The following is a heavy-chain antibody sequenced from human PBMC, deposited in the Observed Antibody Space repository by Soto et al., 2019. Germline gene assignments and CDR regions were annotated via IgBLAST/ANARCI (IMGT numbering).Heavy chain of an antibody. CDR2: IYHSGST. CDR3: ARAMITFGGVIDPFDY. Sequence: TCTVSGGSISSSSYYWGWIRQPPGKGLEWIGYIYHSGSTYYNPSLKSRVTISVDRSKNQFSLKLSSVTAADTAVYYCARAMITFGGVIDPFDYWGQGTLVTVSS. V-gene: IGHV4-39*07. J-gene: IGHJ4*02. CDR1: GGSISSSSYY. D-gene: IGHD3-16*02.